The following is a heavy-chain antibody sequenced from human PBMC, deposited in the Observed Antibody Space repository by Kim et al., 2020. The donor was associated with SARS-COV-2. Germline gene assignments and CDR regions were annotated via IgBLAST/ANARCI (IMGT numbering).Heavy chain of an antibody. V-gene: IGHV3-48*03. D-gene: IGHD6-13*01. CDR3: ARGWKQQLLFRGCRGRNWFDP. CDR1: GFTFSSYE. CDR2: ISSSGSTI. Sequence: GGSLRLSCAASGFTFSSYEMNWVRQAPGKGLEWVSYISSSGSTIYYADSVKGRFTISRDNAKNSLYLQMNSLRAEDTAVYYCARGWKQQLLFRGCRGRNWFDPWGQGTLVTVSS. J-gene: IGHJ5*02.